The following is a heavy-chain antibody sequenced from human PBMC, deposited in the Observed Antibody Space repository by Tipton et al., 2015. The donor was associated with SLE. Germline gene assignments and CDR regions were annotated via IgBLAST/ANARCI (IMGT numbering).Heavy chain of an antibody. J-gene: IGHJ3*02. V-gene: IGHV4-31*03. CDR1: GGSISSGGYY. D-gene: IGHD3-10*01. CDR3: ARAFGAHDAFDI. Sequence: TLSLTCSVSGGSISSGGYYWSWIRQSPGVGLEWIGYIYDTGSTYYNPSLRSRVTISVDTSKNQFSLNLSSVTVADTAVYYCARAFGAHDAFDIWGQGTMVTVSS. CDR2: IYDTGST.